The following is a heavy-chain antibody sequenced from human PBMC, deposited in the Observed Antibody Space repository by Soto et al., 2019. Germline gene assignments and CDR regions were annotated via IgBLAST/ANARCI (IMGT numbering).Heavy chain of an antibody. CDR1: GYTFTGYD. J-gene: IGHJ5*02. V-gene: IGHV1-2*04. D-gene: IGHD3-22*01. CDR2: INPNSGGT. Sequence: GSSLKLSCKASGYTFTGYDMHWVRQAPGQGLEWMGWINPNSGGTNYAQKFQGWVTMTRDTSISTAYMELSRLRSDDTAVYYCARVPNYYDSSGYYHEWFAPWGQGTLVTVYS. CDR3: ARVPNYYDSSGYYHEWFAP.